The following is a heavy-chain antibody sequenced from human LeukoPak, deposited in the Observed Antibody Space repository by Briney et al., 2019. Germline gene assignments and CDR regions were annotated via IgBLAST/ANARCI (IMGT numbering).Heavy chain of an antibody. CDR3: ARGDVYNDY. CDR1: GYTFTGYY. D-gene: IGHD5-24*01. Sequence: ASVKVSCKAFGYTFTGYYMHWVRQAPGQGLEWMGWINPNSGGTNYAQKFQGRATMTRDTSISTAYMELSRLRSDDTAAYYCARGDVYNDYWGQGTLVTVSS. V-gene: IGHV1-2*02. CDR2: INPNSGGT. J-gene: IGHJ4*02.